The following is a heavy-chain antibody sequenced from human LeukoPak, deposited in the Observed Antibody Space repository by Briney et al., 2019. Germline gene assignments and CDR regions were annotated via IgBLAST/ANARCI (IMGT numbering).Heavy chain of an antibody. CDR1: GGSISSYY. Sequence: TSETLSLTCTVSGGSISSYYWSWIRQPPGKGLEWIGYIYYSGSTNYNPSLKSRVTISVDTSKNQFSLKLSSVTAADTAVYYCASTLGYCSGGRCYFHAFDIWGQGTMVTVSS. CDR3: ASTLGYCSGGRCYFHAFDI. V-gene: IGHV4-59*08. CDR2: IYYSGST. J-gene: IGHJ3*02. D-gene: IGHD2-15*01.